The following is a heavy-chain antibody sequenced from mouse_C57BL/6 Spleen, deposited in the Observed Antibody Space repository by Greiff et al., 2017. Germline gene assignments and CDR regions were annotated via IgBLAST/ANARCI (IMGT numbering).Heavy chain of an antibody. V-gene: IGHV5-4*01. CDR1: GFTFSSYA. CDR3: ARDKGTTGTGYYFDY. Sequence: DVQLQESGGGLVKPGGSLKLSCAASGFTFSSYAMSWVRQTPEKRLEWVATISDGGSYTYYPDNVKGRFTISRDNAKNNLYLQMSHLKSEDTAMYYCARDKGTTGTGYYFDYWGQGTTLTVSS. CDR2: ISDGGSYT. J-gene: IGHJ2*01. D-gene: IGHD4-1*02.